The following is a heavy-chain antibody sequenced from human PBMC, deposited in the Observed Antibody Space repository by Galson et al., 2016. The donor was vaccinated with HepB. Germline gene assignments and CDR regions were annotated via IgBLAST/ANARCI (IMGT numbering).Heavy chain of an antibody. CDR2: ISGSGGNT. J-gene: IGHJ4*02. V-gene: IGHV3-23*01. Sequence: SLRLSCAASAFTFSSYAMSWVRQAPGKGLEWVSSISGSGGNTYYADSVKGQFTISRDNAKNTLYLQMNSLRAEDTAIYYCAKGPSSWAPYYFDYWGQGTLVTVSS. CDR3: AKGPSSWAPYYFDY. D-gene: IGHD6-13*01. CDR1: AFTFSSYA.